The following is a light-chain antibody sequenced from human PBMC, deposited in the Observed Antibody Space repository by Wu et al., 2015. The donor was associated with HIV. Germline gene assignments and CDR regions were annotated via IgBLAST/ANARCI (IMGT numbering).Light chain of an antibody. V-gene: IGKV3-11*01. CDR3: QQRSTWPPKS. Sequence: EIVLTQSPATLSLSPGERATLSCRASQSVNSYLAWYQQKRGQAPRLLIYDATNRATGIPARFSGSGSGTDFTLSINNIEPEDSAIYYCQQRSTWPPKSFGQGTKLEI. J-gene: IGKJ2*03. CDR2: DAT. CDR1: QSVNSY.